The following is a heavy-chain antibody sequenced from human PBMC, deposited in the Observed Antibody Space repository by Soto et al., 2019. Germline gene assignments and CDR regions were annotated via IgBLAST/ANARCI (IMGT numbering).Heavy chain of an antibody. CDR1: GYTFTSYG. CDR3: ARDTSRGEYDY. D-gene: IGHD3-10*01. J-gene: IGHJ4*02. CDR2: INVYNGNT. Sequence: QFQLVQSGAEVKKPGASVKVSCKASGYTFTSYGISWVRQATGQGLEWMGWINVYNGNTNSAQKLQGRVTMTTDTATRTAYLDLRSLRSDDTAVYFCARDTSRGEYDYWGQGTLVTVSS. V-gene: IGHV1-18*01.